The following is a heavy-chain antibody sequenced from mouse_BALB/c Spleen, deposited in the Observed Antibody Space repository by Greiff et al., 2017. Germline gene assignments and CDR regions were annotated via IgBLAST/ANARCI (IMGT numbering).Heavy chain of an antibody. CDR1: GYTFTDYW. CDR3: ARRGTTATAWYFDV. J-gene: IGHJ1*01. Sequence: VQLQQPGAELVMPGASVKMSCKASGYTFTDYWMHWVKQRPGQGLEWIGAIDTSDSYTSYNQKFKGKATLTVDESSSTAYMQLSSLTSEDSAVYYCARRGTTATAWYFDVWGAGTTVTVST. CDR2: IDTSDSYT. V-gene: IGHV1-69*01. D-gene: IGHD1-2*01.